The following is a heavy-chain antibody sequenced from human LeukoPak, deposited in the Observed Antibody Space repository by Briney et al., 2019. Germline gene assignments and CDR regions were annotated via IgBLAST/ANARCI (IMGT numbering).Heavy chain of an antibody. J-gene: IGHJ4*02. CDR2: IYYSGST. V-gene: IGHV4-59*01. Sequence: SETLSLTCTVSGGSISSYYWSWIRQPPGKGLEWIGYIYYSGSTNYNPSLRSRVTISVDTSKNQFSLKLSSVTAADTAVYYCARSLPLAYCGGDCSPRLDYFDYWGQGTLVTVSS. CDR1: GGSISSYY. D-gene: IGHD2-21*02. CDR3: ARSLPLAYCGGDCSPRLDYFDY.